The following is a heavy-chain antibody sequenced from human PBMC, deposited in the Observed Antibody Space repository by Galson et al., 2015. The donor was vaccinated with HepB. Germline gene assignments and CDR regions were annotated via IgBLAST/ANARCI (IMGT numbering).Heavy chain of an antibody. V-gene: IGHV1-69*02. J-gene: IGHJ4*02. D-gene: IGHD5-18*01. CDR1: GGTFSSYT. CDR2: IIPILGIA. CDR3: ARYRGYSYGYFDY. Sequence: SVKVSCKASGGTFSSYTISWVRQAPGQGLEWMGRIIPILGIANYAQKFQGRVTITADKSTSTAYMELSSLRSEDTAVHYCARYRGYSYGYFDYWGQGTLVTVSS.